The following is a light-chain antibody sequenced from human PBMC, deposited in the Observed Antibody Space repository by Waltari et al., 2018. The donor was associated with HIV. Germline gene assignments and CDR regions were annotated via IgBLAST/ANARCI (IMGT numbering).Light chain of an antibody. Sequence: SSELTQDPAVSVALGQTVRITCQGDSLRNYYASWYQQKPGQAPVLVIYGKNNRPSGNPDRFYGSSSGNTASLTITGAQAEDEADYYCNSRDSSGNHLVLFGGGTKLTVL. V-gene: IGLV3-19*01. CDR2: GKN. CDR3: NSRDSSGNHLVL. CDR1: SLRNYY. J-gene: IGLJ2*01.